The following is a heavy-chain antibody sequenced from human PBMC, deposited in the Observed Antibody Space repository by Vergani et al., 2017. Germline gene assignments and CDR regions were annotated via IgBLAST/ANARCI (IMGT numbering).Heavy chain of an antibody. D-gene: IGHD3-9*01. Sequence: QLQLQESGPGLVKPSETLSLTCTVSGGSISSSSYYWGWIRQPPGKGLEWIGSIYYSGSTYYNPSLKSRVTISVDTSKNQFSLKLSSVTAADTAVYYCARDGKKDYDILTGYYTPSNWFDPWGQGTLVTVSS. CDR1: GGSISSSSYY. V-gene: IGHV4-39*07. J-gene: IGHJ5*02. CDR3: ARDGKKDYDILTGYYTPSNWFDP. CDR2: IYYSGST.